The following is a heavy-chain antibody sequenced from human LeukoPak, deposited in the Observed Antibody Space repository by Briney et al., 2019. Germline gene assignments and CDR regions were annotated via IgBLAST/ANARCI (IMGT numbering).Heavy chain of an antibody. CDR1: GFTFSTYA. D-gene: IGHD3-10*01. J-gene: IGHJ4*02. V-gene: IGHV3-23*01. Sequence: GGSLRLSCAASGFTFSTYAMSWVRQTPGKGLEWVSAISGIGDRTYYADSVKGRFTISRDNSKNTLYLQMNSLRAEDTAVYYCAKGSPYGSPRQYYFDYWGQGTLVTVSS. CDR2: ISGIGDRT. CDR3: AKGSPYGSPRQYYFDY.